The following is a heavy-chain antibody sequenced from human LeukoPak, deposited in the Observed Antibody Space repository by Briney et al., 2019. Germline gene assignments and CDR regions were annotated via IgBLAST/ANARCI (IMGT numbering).Heavy chain of an antibody. CDR3: ARSLWPEDY. CDR1: GFAFSPYW. CDR2: INQDGNSQ. D-gene: IGHD2-21*01. Sequence: GGSLRLSCEASGFAFSPYWASWVRQAPGKGLEWVANINQDGNSQNYVDPVRGRFTISKDNAKNSVYLQMNSLRAEDTAVYYCARSLWPEDYWGQGILVTVSS. J-gene: IGHJ4*02. V-gene: IGHV3-7*01.